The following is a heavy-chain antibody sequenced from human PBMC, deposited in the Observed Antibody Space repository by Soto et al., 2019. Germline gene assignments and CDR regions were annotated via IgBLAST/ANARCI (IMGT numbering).Heavy chain of an antibody. Sequence: SETLSLTCTVSGGSISSYYWSWIRQPPGKGLEWIGYIYYSGSTNYNPSLKSRVTISVDTSKNQFSLKLSSVTAADTAVYYCARHDFWSGYRLFDYWGQGTLVTVSS. D-gene: IGHD3-3*01. CDR3: ARHDFWSGYRLFDY. CDR1: GGSISSYY. CDR2: IYYSGST. J-gene: IGHJ4*02. V-gene: IGHV4-59*08.